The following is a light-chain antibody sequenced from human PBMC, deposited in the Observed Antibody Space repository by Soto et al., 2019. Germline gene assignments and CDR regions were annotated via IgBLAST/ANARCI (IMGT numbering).Light chain of an antibody. J-gene: IGKJ1*01. CDR3: QQYNSYTGT. CDR1: QSISRW. V-gene: IGKV1-5*03. Sequence: DIQMTQSPSTLSASVGDSVTITCRASQSISRWLAWYPQKPWKAPNLLIYRTSNLESVVPSRFSGSGSGTEFTLTISSLQPDDFATYYCQQYNSYTGTFGQGTKVDIK. CDR2: RTS.